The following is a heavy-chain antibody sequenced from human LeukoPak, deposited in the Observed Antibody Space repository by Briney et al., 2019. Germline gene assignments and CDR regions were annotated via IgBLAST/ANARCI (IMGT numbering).Heavy chain of an antibody. V-gene: IGHV4-59*08. CDR1: GGSISSYY. Sequence: SETLSLTCAVYGGSISSYYWSWIRQPPGKGLEWIGYIYYSGSTNYNPSLKSRVTISVDTSKNQFSLKLSSVTAADTAVYYCARHRLRFWSSRNWFDPWGQGTLVTVSS. J-gene: IGHJ5*02. CDR2: IYYSGST. D-gene: IGHD3-3*01. CDR3: ARHRLRFWSSRNWFDP.